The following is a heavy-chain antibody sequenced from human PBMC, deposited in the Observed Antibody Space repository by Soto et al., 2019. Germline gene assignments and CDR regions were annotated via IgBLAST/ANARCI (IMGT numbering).Heavy chain of an antibody. Sequence: GASVKVSCKASGYTFTSYGISWVRQAPGQGLEWMGWISAYNGNTNYAQKLQGRVTMTTDTSTSTAYMELRSLRSDDTAVYYCARVNYDILTGYYFDYWGQGTLVTVSS. CDR3: ARVNYDILTGYYFDY. CDR2: ISAYNGNT. V-gene: IGHV1-18*01. D-gene: IGHD3-9*01. CDR1: GYTFTSYG. J-gene: IGHJ4*02.